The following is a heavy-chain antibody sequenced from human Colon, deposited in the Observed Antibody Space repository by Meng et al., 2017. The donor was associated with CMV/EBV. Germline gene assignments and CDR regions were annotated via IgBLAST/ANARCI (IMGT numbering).Heavy chain of an antibody. CDR2: IANSGDKT. V-gene: IGHV3-23*01. D-gene: IGHD6-19*01. J-gene: IGHJ4*02. CDR1: GFTFSSYA. CDR3: AKARDRLAVASVIDF. Sequence: EVQLLESGGGLVQPGGSLRLSCAVSGFTFSSYAMSWVRQAPAKGLEWVSVIANSGDKTVYADSVKGRFTISRDNSKNTLYLQMDSLRAEDTARYYCAKARDRLAVASVIDFWGQGTLVTVSS.